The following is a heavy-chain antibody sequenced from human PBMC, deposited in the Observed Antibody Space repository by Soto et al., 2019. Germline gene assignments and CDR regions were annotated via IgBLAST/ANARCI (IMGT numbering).Heavy chain of an antibody. CDR3: VKDGGAGVGARRAFDF. Sequence: GGSLRLSCAASGFTFSSYAMSWVRQAPGKGLEWVSGVGGGGISTFYADSVNGRFTISRDNSKNTLDMQMNSLRAEDTAVYYCVKDGGAGVGARRAFDFWGQGTLVTVSS. CDR1: GFTFSSYA. V-gene: IGHV3-23*01. J-gene: IGHJ4*02. CDR2: VGGGGIST. D-gene: IGHD6-6*01.